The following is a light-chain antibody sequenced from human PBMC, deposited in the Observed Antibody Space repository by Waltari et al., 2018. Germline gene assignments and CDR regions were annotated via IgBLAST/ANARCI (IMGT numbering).Light chain of an antibody. Sequence: SYVLTQPPSMSVAPGQTARITCGGKNIGSKGVHWYQQKPGQAPVLVVYDDSDRPSGIPARFSGSNSGNTATLTTSRVEAEDEADYYCQVWDSSSDHVVFGGGTKLTVL. CDR2: DDS. J-gene: IGLJ2*01. CDR3: QVWDSSSDHVV. CDR1: NIGSKG. V-gene: IGLV3-21*02.